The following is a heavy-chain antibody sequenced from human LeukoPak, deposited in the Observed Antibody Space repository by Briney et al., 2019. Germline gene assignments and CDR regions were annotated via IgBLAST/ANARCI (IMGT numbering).Heavy chain of an antibody. V-gene: IGHV3-23*01. CDR2: ISGSGGST. Sequence: GGSLRLSCAASGFTFSSYAMSWVRQAPGKGLEWVSAISGSGGSTYYADSVKGRFTISRDNSKNTLYLQMNSLRAEDTAVYYCARSYYYDNSGYFPTDYWGQGTLVTVSS. CDR3: ARSYYYDNSGYFPTDY. J-gene: IGHJ4*02. D-gene: IGHD3-22*01. CDR1: GFTFSSYA.